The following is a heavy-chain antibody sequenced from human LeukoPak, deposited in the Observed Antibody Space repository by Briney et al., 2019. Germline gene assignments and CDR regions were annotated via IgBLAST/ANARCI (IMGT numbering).Heavy chain of an antibody. V-gene: IGHV1-2*02. CDR3: ARGHPYGGNSGDAFDI. CDR1: GYTFTGYY. Sequence: ASVKVSCKASGYTFTGYYIHWVRQAPGRGLEWMRWIHPNTGGTNSAQKFQGRVTMTRDTSISTAYMELSSLTSDDTAVYYCARGHPYGGNSGDAFDIWGQGTMVTVSS. CDR2: IHPNTGGT. J-gene: IGHJ3*02. D-gene: IGHD4-23*01.